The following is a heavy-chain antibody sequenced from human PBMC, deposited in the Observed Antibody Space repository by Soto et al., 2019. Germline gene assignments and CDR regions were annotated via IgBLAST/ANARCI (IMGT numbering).Heavy chain of an antibody. CDR2: ISSSSSTI. J-gene: IGHJ6*02. CDR1: GFTFSSYS. Sequence: EVQLVESGGGLVQPGGSLRLSCAASGFTFSSYSMNWVRQAPGKGLEWVSYISSSSSTIYYADSVKGRFTISRDNAKNSLYLQMNSLRDEDTALYYWSSEYDYGDLNYSYYGMDVGVQGTTGNVSS. CDR3: SSEYDYGDLNYSYYGMDV. V-gene: IGHV3-48*02. D-gene: IGHD4-17*01.